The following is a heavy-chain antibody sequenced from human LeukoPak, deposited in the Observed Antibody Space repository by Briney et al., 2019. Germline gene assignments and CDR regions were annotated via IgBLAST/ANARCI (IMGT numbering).Heavy chain of an antibody. CDR1: GGSISSSPW. J-gene: IGHJ6*02. V-gene: IGHV4-4*02. Sequence: SETLSLTCAVSGGSISSSPWCSWVRQPPGKGLEWIGTIYHDGNTDYNPSLKSRVTISVDKAKNQLALKLTSVTAADTAVYYCARSGSCSSSTMCSAYNYYGMDVWGQGTTVTVSS. CDR2: IYHDGNT. D-gene: IGHD2-2*01. CDR3: ARSGSCSSSTMCSAYNYYGMDV.